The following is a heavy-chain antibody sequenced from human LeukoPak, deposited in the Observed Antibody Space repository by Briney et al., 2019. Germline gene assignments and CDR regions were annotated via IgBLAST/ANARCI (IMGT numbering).Heavy chain of an antibody. D-gene: IGHD3-16*01. J-gene: IGHJ4*02. Sequence: SETLSLTCTVSGDTISTSFYYWDWIRQAPGKGLEWIGGIFHSGTTYYNPSLKSRVTMSVDTSKNQFSLRLTSVTAADTAVYYCARDFLQGTRGNTGGSFDYWGQGTLVTVSS. CDR1: GDTISTSFYY. CDR3: ARDFLQGTRGNTGGSFDY. V-gene: IGHV4-39*07. CDR2: IFHSGTT.